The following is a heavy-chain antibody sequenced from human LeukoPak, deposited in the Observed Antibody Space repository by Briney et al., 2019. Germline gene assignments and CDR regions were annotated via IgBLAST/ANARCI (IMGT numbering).Heavy chain of an antibody. Sequence: GGSLRLSCAASGFTFSSYGMHWVRQAPGKGLEWVAVISYDGSNKYYADSVKGRFTISRDNSKNTLYLQMNNLRAEDTAVYYCAKDGYSSSWESYFDYWGQGTLATVSS. CDR3: AKDGYSSSWESYFDY. CDR1: GFTFSSYG. V-gene: IGHV3-30*18. CDR2: ISYDGSNK. D-gene: IGHD6-13*01. J-gene: IGHJ4*02.